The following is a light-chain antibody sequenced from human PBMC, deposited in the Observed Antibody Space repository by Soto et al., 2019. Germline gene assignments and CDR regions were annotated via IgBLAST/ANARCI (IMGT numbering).Light chain of an antibody. CDR1: QRSSSW. V-gene: IGKV1-5*01. CDR3: QQYSTYAT. J-gene: IGKJ1*01. Sequence: DNQLTQSPSTLSASVGDRVTITSRASQRSSSWLAWYQKKPGKAPKLLIYDASTLASGVPSRFSGSGSGTEFTLTISSLQPEDFATYYCQQYSTYATFGQGTKVDIK. CDR2: DAS.